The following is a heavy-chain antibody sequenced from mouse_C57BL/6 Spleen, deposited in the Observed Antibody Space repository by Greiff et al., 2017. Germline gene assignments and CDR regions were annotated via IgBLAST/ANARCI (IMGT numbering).Heavy chain of an antibody. CDR3: ARRLDYGSSYDWYFDV. V-gene: IGHV1-82*01. Sequence: QVQLQQSGAELVKPGASVKISCKASGYAFSSYWMNWVKQRPGQGLEWIGQIYPGDGDTNYNGKFKGKATLTADKSSSTAYMQLSSLTSEDSAVYFCARRLDYGSSYDWYFDVWGTGTTVTVSS. D-gene: IGHD1-1*01. CDR1: GYAFSSYW. CDR2: IYPGDGDT. J-gene: IGHJ1*03.